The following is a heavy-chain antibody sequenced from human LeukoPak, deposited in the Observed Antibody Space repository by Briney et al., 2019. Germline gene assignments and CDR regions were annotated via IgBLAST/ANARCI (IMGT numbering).Heavy chain of an antibody. CDR3: ARNFRHGLDI. J-gene: IGHJ3*02. CDR2: IKQDGSEK. CDR1: GFTSSSYS. V-gene: IGHV3-7*01. Sequence: GRSLRLSCAASGFTSSSYSLTWVRQAQGNGLEWVANIKQDGSEKYYVDSVKGRFTISRDNAEDSLFLKMNSLRAEDTSMYYCARNFRHGLDIWGQGTMVTVSS.